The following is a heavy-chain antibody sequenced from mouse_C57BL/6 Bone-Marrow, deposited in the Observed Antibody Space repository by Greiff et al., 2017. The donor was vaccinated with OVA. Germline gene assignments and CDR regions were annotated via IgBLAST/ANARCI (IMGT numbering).Heavy chain of an antibody. CDR2: INPNNGGT. CDR3: ARGPYGSSSNYFDY. J-gene: IGHJ2*01. CDR1: GYTFTDYN. D-gene: IGHD1-1*01. Sequence: VQLQQSGPELVKPGASVKIPCKASGYTFTDYNMDWVKQSHGKSLEWIGDINPNNGGTIYNQKFKGKATLTVDKSSSTAYMELRSLTSEDTAVYYCARGPYGSSSNYFDYWGQGTTLTVAS. V-gene: IGHV1-18*01.